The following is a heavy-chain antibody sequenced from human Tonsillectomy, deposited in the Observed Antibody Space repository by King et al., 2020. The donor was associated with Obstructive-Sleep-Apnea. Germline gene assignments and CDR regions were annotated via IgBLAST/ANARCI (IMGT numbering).Heavy chain of an antibody. Sequence: VQLVESGGGLVQPGRSLRLSCAASGFTFDDYAMHWVRQAPGKGLEWVSGISWNSGSIGYADSVKGRFTISRDNAKNSLYLQMNSLRAEDTALYYCAKGGYRFHWPAYYYYGMDVWGQGTTVTVSS. D-gene: IGHD3-9*01. J-gene: IGHJ6*02. CDR1: GFTFDDYA. V-gene: IGHV3-9*01. CDR3: AKGGYRFHWPAYYYYGMDV. CDR2: ISWNSGSI.